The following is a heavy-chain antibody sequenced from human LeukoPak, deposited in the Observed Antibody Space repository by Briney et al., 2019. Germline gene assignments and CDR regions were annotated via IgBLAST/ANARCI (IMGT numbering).Heavy chain of an antibody. Sequence: PGGSLRLSCTTSGFAFDDFAMSWVRQPAGKGLEWVGFIRRRAYGGAAEYAASVKGRFIISRDDSKGIDYLQMNSLKTEDTAVYYCSRNGLDDFDYWGQGTRVIVSP. J-gene: IGHJ4*02. CDR1: GFAFDDFA. V-gene: IGHV3-49*04. CDR3: SRNGLDDFDY. CDR2: IRRRAYGGAA.